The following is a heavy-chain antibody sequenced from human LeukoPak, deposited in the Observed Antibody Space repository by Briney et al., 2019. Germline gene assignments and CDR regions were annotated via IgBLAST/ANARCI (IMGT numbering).Heavy chain of an antibody. J-gene: IGHJ6*03. CDR2: INPNSGGT. CDR1: GYTFTGYY. Sequence: ASVKVSCKASGYTFTGYYMHWVRQAPGQGLEWMGWINPNSGGTNYAQKLQGRVTMTTDTSTSTAYMELRSLRSDDTAVYYCARWVATIVDYYYYYYMDVWGKGTTVTISS. CDR3: ARWVATIVDYYYYYYMDV. D-gene: IGHD5-12*01. V-gene: IGHV1-2*02.